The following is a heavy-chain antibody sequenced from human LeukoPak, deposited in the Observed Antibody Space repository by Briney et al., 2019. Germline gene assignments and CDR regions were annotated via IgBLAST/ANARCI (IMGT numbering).Heavy chain of an antibody. J-gene: IGHJ4*02. CDR2: INHSGST. CDR1: GGSFSGYY. CDR3: ARNGGNSDFDY. D-gene: IGHD4-23*01. V-gene: IGHV4-34*01. Sequence: RASETLSLTCAVYGGSFSGYYWSWIRQPPGKGLEWIGEINHSGSTNYNPSLKSRVTISVDTSKNQFSLKLSSVTAADTAVYYCARNGGNSDFDYWGQGTLVTVSS.